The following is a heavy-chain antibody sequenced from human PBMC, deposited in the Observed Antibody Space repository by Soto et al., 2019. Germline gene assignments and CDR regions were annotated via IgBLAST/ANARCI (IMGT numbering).Heavy chain of an antibody. CDR2: IWYDGSNR. D-gene: IGHD1-1*01. Sequence: PGGSLRLSCAASGFTFNRHAMHWVRQAPGKGLEWAAVIWYDGSNRNYVDSVKGRFTISRDSSKNSLYLQMNSLRVEDTALYFCARDTDNGLDYWGQGTLVTVSS. CDR3: ARDTDNGLDY. CDR1: GFTFNRHA. V-gene: IGHV3-33*01. J-gene: IGHJ4*02.